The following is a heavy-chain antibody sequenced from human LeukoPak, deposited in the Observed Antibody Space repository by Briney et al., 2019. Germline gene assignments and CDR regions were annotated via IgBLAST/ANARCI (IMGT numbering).Heavy chain of an antibody. CDR2: IYYSGST. CDR1: GGSISSYY. V-gene: IGHV4-59*01. D-gene: IGHD5-18*01. J-gene: IGHJ6*03. CDR3: ARTAEGGYSYGYFYYYYMDV. Sequence: SETLSLTCTVSGGSISSYYWSWIRQPPGKGLEWIGYIYYSGSTNYKSSLKSRVTISVDTSKNQFSLKLSSVTAADTAVYYCARTAEGGYSYGYFYYYYMDVWGKGTTVTISS.